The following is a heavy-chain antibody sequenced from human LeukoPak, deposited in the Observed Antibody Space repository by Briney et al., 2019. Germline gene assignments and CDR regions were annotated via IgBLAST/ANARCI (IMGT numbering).Heavy chain of an antibody. CDR2: IYPGDSDT. CDR1: GYSFNTYW. Sequence: GESLKISCKGSGYSFNTYWIGWVRQMPGKGLEWMGIIYPGDSDTRYSPSFQGQVTISADKSISTAYLQWSSLKASDTAMYYCARRGYYGSGSQINWFDPWGQGTLVTVSS. J-gene: IGHJ5*02. V-gene: IGHV5-51*01. D-gene: IGHD3-10*01. CDR3: ARRGYYGSGSQINWFDP.